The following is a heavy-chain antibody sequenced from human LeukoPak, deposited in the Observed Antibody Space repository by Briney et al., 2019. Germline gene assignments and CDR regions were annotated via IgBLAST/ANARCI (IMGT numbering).Heavy chain of an antibody. J-gene: IGHJ4*02. CDR1: GFTFSSYA. Sequence: GGSLRLSCAVSGFTFSSYAMHWVRQAPGKGLEWVALISYDGSNQYYADSVTGRFTISRDNSKNTLYLRMDSLRPEDTAVYYCARAIVLVTNLDSWGQGTLVTVSS. CDR2: ISYDGSNQ. V-gene: IGHV3-30-3*01. CDR3: ARAIVLVTNLDS. D-gene: IGHD3-22*01.